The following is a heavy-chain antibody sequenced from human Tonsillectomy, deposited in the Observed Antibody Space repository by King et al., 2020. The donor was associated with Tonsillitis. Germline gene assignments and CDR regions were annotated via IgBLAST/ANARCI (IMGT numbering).Heavy chain of an antibody. CDR2: ISGCGGCN. D-gene: IGHD3-22*01. V-gene: IGHV3-23*04. CDR1: GFTFSSYA. J-gene: IGHJ4*02. Sequence: VQLVESGGGLVQPGGSLRLSCAASGFTFSSYAMSWVRQAPGKGLEWVSAISGCGGCNYYSDSVKGRFTISRDNSKNKLYLQMNILRAEDTAVYYCAKDWYYYDSSGYYYDWGQGTLVTVSS. CDR3: AKDWYYYDSSGYYYD.